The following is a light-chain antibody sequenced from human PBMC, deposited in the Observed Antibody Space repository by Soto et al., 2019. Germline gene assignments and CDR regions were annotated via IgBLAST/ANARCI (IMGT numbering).Light chain of an antibody. V-gene: IGKV3-20*01. Sequence: DIVLTQSPGTLSLSPGERATLSCRASQSVSSSYLAWYQQKPGQAPRLLIYGASSRATGIPDRFTGSGSATDFTLTISRLEPEDFAVYYCQQYGNSPRTFGQGTRVEIK. CDR2: GAS. CDR3: QQYGNSPRT. J-gene: IGKJ1*01. CDR1: QSVSSSY.